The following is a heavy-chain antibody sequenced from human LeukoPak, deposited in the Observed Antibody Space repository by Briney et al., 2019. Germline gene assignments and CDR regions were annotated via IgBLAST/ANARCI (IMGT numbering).Heavy chain of an antibody. CDR1: GYTFTGYY. CDR3: ASGEMATIPFYYYYGMDV. J-gene: IGHJ6*02. Sequence: ASVKVSCKASGYTFTGYYMHRVRQAPGQGLEWMGWINPNSGGTNYAQKFQGRVTMTRDTSISTAYMELSRLRSDDTAVYYCASGEMATIPFYYYYGMDVWGQGTTVTVSS. CDR2: INPNSGGT. V-gene: IGHV1-2*02. D-gene: IGHD5-24*01.